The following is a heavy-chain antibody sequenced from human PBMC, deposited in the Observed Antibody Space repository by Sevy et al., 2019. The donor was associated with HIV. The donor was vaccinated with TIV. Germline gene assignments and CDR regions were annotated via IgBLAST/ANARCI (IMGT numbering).Heavy chain of an antibody. CDR2: IYTGSST. J-gene: IGHJ3*02. CDR1: GFTVSSNY. Sequence: GGSLRLSCAASGFTVSSNYMTWVRQAPGKGLEWVSVIYTGSSTYYAESVKGRFTISRDNSKNTVYLRMNSLRAEDTAVYYCARGSTYYYDDSGYSTRGDAFDIWGQGTMVTVSS. V-gene: IGHV3-53*01. CDR3: ARGSTYYYDDSGYSTRGDAFDI. D-gene: IGHD3-22*01.